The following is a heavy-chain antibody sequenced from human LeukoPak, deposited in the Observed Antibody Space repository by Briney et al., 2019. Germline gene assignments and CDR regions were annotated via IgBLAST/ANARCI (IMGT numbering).Heavy chain of an antibody. CDR2: IYTSGST. CDR3: ATGDGYNSYYFNQ. D-gene: IGHD5-24*01. CDR1: GGSISSGSYY. V-gene: IGHV4-61*02. Sequence: PSETLSLTCTVSGGSISSGSYYWSWIRQPAGKGLEWIGRIYTSGSTNYNPSLKSRVTISVDTSKNQFSLKLSSVTAADTAAYYCATGDGYNSYYFNQWGQGILVTVSS. J-gene: IGHJ4*02.